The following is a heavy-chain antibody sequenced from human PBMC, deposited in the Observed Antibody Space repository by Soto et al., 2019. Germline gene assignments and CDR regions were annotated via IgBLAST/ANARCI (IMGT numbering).Heavy chain of an antibody. J-gene: IGHJ5*02. CDR1: GGTFSSYA. D-gene: IGHD2-15*01. CDR2: IIPIFGTA. V-gene: IGHV1-69*13. CDR3: ARGGYCSGGSCYPYNWFDP. Sequence: GASVKVSCKASGGTFSSYAISWVRQAPGQGLEWMGGIIPIFGTANYAQKFQGRVTITADESTSTAYMELSSLRSEDTAVYYCARGGYCSGGSCYPYNWFDPWGQGTLVTSPQ.